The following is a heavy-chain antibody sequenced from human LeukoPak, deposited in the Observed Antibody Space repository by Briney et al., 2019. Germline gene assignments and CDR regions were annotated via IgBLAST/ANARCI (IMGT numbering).Heavy chain of an antibody. CDR2: IWYDGSDK. CDR3: ARDGTAAGLYFDL. J-gene: IGHJ4*01. D-gene: IGHD6-13*01. Sequence: GRSLRLSCAASGFTFSDYGMHWVRQAPGKGLEWVALIWYDGSDKYYADSVKGRFTVSRDNSKNTLYLQMSSLRAEDTAVYYCARDGTAAGLYFDLWGQGTLVTVSS. CDR1: GFTFSDYG. V-gene: IGHV3-33*01.